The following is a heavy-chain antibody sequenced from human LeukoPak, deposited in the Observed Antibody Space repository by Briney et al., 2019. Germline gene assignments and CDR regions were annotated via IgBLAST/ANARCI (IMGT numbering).Heavy chain of an antibody. V-gene: IGHV3-23*01. J-gene: IGHJ3*02. CDR3: ASDNRVYGSGSYAFDI. Sequence: PGRSLRLSCAASGFTFSSYAMSWVRQAPGKGLEWVSAISGSGGSTYYADSVKGRFTISRDNSKNTLYLQMNSLRAEDTAVYYCASDNRVYGSGSYAFDIWGQGTMVTVSS. CDR1: GFTFSSYA. CDR2: ISGSGGST. D-gene: IGHD3-10*01.